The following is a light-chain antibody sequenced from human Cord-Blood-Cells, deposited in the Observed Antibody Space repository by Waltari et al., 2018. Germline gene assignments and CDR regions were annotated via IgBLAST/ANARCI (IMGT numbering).Light chain of an antibody. CDR1: QRVSSD. CDR3: QQRSNWLFT. CDR2: DAP. Sequence: DIVLTQSPATLSLSPGERATLSCRARQRVSSDLAWYQQKPGQAPRLLIYDAPNRATGIPARFSGSGSGTDFTLTISSLEPEDFAVYYCQQRSNWLFTFGPGTKVDIK. V-gene: IGKV3-11*01. J-gene: IGKJ3*01.